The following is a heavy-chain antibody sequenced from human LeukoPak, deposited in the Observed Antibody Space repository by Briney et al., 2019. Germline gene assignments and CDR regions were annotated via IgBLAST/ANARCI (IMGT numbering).Heavy chain of an antibody. V-gene: IGHV3-74*01. CDR2: INRDGSST. Sequence: GGSLRLSCAASGFTFSNYWMHWVPQTPGKGLIWVSRINRDGSSTTYAASVKGHFTISRDNAKKTLYLQMNSLRAEDTAVYYCTRDTSSGLDYWGQGTLVTVPS. D-gene: IGHD2-2*01. CDR3: TRDTSSGLDY. CDR1: GFTFSNYW. J-gene: IGHJ4*02.